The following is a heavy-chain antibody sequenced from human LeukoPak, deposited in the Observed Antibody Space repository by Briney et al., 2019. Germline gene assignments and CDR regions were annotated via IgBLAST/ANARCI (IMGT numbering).Heavy chain of an antibody. CDR1: GGSFSGYY. V-gene: IGHV4-34*12. CDR2: IIHSGST. J-gene: IGHJ3*02. CDR3: AREEDCSGGICYLGNAFDI. Sequence: PSESLSLTCAVYGGSFSGYYWSWIRQPPGKGLEWIGEIIHSGSTNYNASLKSRVTISVDTSKNQFSLKLSSVTAADTAVYYCAREEDCSGGICYLGNAFDIWGQGTMVNVSS. D-gene: IGHD2-15*01.